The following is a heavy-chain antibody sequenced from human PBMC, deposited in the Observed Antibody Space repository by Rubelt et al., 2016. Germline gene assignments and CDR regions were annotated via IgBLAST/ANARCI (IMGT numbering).Heavy chain of an antibody. V-gene: IGHV3-11*01. J-gene: IGHJ3*02. CDR2: ISSSGSTI. CDR3: ARDRKPLYDSDAFDI. Sequence: GLEWVSYISSSGSTIYYADSVKGRFTISRGNAKNSLYLQMNSLRAEDTAVYYCARDRKPLYDSDAFDIWGQGTMVTVSS. D-gene: IGHD3-3*01.